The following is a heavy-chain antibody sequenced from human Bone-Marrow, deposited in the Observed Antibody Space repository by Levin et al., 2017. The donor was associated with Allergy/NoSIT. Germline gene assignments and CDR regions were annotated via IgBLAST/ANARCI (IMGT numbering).Heavy chain of an antibody. CDR2: IIPIFGTA. V-gene: IGHV1-69*01. J-gene: IGHJ6*02. D-gene: IGHD4-17*01. CDR1: GGTFSSYA. Sequence: KISCKASGGTFSSYAISWVRQAPGQGLEWMGGIIPIFGTANYAQKFQGRVTITADESTSTAYMELSSLRSEDTAVYYCASYYGDYVYGMDVWGQGTTVTVSS. CDR3: ASYYGDYVYGMDV.